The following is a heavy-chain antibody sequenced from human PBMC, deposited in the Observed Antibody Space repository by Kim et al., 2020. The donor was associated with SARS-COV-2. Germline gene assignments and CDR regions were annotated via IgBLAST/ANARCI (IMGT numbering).Heavy chain of an antibody. D-gene: IGHD5-12*01. CDR1: GFTFTSSA. V-gene: IGHV1-58*01. CDR3: AADRYSGYDNIPLDY. CDR2: IVVGSGNT. Sequence: SVKVSCKASGFTFTSSAVQWVRQARGQRLEWIGWIVVGSGNTNYAQKFQERVTITRDMSTSTAYMELSSLRSEDTAVYYCAADRYSGYDNIPLDYWGQGTLVTVSS. J-gene: IGHJ4*02.